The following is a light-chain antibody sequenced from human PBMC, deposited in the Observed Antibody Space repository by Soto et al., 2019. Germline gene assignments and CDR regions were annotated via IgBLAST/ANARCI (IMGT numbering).Light chain of an antibody. V-gene: IGLV2-23*01. J-gene: IGLJ1*01. Sequence: ALAQPASVSGSPGQSITISCSGSISDVGSSGPVSWYQHHPGQVPKLIIYEGSRRPSGVSSRFSGSKTGNTASLTITGLQAEDEANYYCCSYVGARTYVFGTGTKVTVL. CDR1: ISDVGSSGP. CDR2: EGS. CDR3: CSYVGARTYV.